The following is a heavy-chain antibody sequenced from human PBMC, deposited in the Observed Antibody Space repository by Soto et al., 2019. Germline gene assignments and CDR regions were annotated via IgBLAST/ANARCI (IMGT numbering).Heavy chain of an antibody. D-gene: IGHD1-26*01. CDR3: ARVVGATGDYYYYGMDV. CDR1: GGTFSSYA. V-gene: IGHV1-69*13. J-gene: IGHJ6*02. CDR2: IIPIFGTA. Sequence: ASVKVSCKASGGTFSSYAISWVRQAPGQGLEWMGGIIPIFGTANYAQKFQGRVTITADESTSTAYMELSSLRSEDTAVYYCARVVGATGDYYYYGMDVWGQGTTVTVS.